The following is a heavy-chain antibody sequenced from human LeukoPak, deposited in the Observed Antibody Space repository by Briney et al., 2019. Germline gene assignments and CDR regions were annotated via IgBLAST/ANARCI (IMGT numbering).Heavy chain of an antibody. D-gene: IGHD3-9*01. V-gene: IGHV3-23*01. Sequence: GGSLRLSCAASGFTFSSYAMSWVRQAPGKGLEWVSAISGSGGSTYYADSVKGRFTISRDNSKNTLYLQMNSLRAEDTAVYYCAKVPTRYFDWLSDYWGQGTLVTVSS. CDR2: ISGSGGST. CDR3: AKVPTRYFDWLSDY. J-gene: IGHJ4*02. CDR1: GFTFSSYA.